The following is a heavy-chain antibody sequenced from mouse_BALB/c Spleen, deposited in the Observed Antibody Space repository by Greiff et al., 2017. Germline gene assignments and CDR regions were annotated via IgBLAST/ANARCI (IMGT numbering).Heavy chain of an antibody. J-gene: IGHJ3*01. V-gene: IGHV5-9-4*01. CDR2: ISSGGSYT. CDR1: GFTFSSYA. Sequence: VQLKQSGGGLVKPGGSLKLSCAASGFTFSSYAMSWVRQSPEKRLEWVAEISSGGSYTYYPDTVTGRFTISRDNAKNTLYLEMSSLRSEDTAMYYCARDAFAYWGQGTLVTVSA. CDR3: ARDAFAY.